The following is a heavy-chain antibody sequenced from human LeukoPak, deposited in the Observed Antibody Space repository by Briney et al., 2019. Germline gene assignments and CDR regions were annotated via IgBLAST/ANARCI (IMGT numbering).Heavy chain of an antibody. V-gene: IGHV3-23*01. D-gene: IGHD1-26*01. Sequence: HTGGSLRPSCVASGFTFNMYGMNWVRQAPGKGLEWVSRITGNGITTYYADSVKGRFTISRDNSRSTLFLQLNSLRAEDTAVYYCAKDFYSGRYSNFDFWGQGTLVTVSS. J-gene: IGHJ4*02. CDR1: GFTFNMYG. CDR2: ITGNGITT. CDR3: AKDFYSGRYSNFDF.